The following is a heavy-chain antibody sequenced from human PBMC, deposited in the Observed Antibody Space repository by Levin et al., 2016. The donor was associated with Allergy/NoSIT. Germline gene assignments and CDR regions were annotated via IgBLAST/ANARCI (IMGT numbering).Heavy chain of an antibody. CDR2: ISDNDANT. CDR1: GFTISNYG. J-gene: IGHJ1*01. Sequence: GESLKISCAASGFTISNYGMSWVRQTPGKGLEWVAAISDNDANTFYIDSVKGRFTISRDNSKNTLFLQMNSLRAEDTGVYYCARSFHYWGRGTLVTVSS. CDR3: ARSFHY. V-gene: IGHV3-23*01.